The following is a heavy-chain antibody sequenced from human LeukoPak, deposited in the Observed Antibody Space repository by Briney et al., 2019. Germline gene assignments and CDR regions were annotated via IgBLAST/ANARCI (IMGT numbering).Heavy chain of an antibody. J-gene: IGHJ5*02. Sequence: GASLKVSCKASGYTFTGYYMHWVRQAPGQGLEWMGRINPNSGGTNYAQKFQGRVTMTRDTSISTAYMELSRLRSDDTAVYYCARDRVVVVPAVTKSGRFDPWGQGTLVTVSS. CDR2: INPNSGGT. D-gene: IGHD2-2*01. CDR3: ARDRVVVVPAVTKSGRFDP. CDR1: GYTFTGYY. V-gene: IGHV1-2*06.